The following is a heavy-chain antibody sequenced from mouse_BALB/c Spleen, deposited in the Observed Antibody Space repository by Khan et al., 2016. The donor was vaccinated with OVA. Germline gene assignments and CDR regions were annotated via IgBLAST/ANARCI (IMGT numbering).Heavy chain of an antibody. D-gene: IGHD2-2*01. J-gene: IGHJ3*01. CDR1: GSSSTNYG. Sequence: QVQLKESGPGLVAPSQSLSIACTVSGSSSTNYGVSWARQTPGKGLEWLGVIWSDGNTNYHSSLKSRLTITRDNSKSQVLFKLNSLQTDDTATYYCAISFDGYDWFAYWGQGTLVTVSA. CDR2: IWSDGNT. V-gene: IGHV2-3*01. CDR3: AISFDGYDWFAY.